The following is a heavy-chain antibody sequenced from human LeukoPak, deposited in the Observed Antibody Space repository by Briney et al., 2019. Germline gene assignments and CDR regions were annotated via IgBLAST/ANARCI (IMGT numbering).Heavy chain of an antibody. CDR3: ATWGSGWYF. J-gene: IGHJ4*02. D-gene: IGHD5-18*01. CDR1: GYTFTGYY. V-gene: IGHV1-2*02. CDR2: INPNSGAT. Sequence: GASVKVSCTASGYTFTGYYMHWVRQAPGQGLEWMGWINPNSGATNYAQKFQGRVTMTRDTSISTAYMELTRLTSDDSAVYYCATWGSGWYFWGQGTLVTVSS.